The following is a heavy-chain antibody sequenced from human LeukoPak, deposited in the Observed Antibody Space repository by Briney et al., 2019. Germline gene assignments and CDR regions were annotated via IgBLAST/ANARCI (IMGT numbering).Heavy chain of an antibody. V-gene: IGHV3-30*04. CDR1: GFIFSSYA. CDR2: ISYDGSNK. Sequence: GGSLRLSCAASGFIFSSYAMHWVRQAPGKGLEWVAVISYDGSNKYYADSVKGRFTISRDNSKNTLYLQMNSLRAEDTAVYYCARERWFGDSAFDYWGQGTLVTVSS. CDR3: ARERWFGDSAFDY. J-gene: IGHJ4*02. D-gene: IGHD3-10*01.